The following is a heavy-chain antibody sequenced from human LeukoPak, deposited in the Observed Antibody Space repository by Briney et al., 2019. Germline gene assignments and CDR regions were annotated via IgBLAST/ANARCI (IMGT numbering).Heavy chain of an antibody. CDR1: GYTFTSYD. D-gene: IGHD7-27*01. V-gene: IGHV1-8*01. J-gene: IGHJ4*02. CDR3: ARGPRSWGFDY. Sequence: VASVRVSCKASGYTFTSYDFNWLRQAPGQGPEWMGWMNPNSGATGYAQKFQGRVTMTRSASINTAYMELSNLRSEDTAVYYCARGPRSWGFDYWGQGTLVTVSS. CDR2: MNPNSGAT.